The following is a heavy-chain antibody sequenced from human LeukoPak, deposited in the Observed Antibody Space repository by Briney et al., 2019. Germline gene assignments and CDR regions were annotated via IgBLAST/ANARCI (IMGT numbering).Heavy chain of an antibody. J-gene: IGHJ4*02. D-gene: IGHD3-16*01. CDR1: GFTFGNFA. V-gene: IGHV3-9*01. CDR3: ARVNPLGGFDY. CDR2: ISWNSATR. Sequence: PGGSLRLSCAASGFTFGNFAMHWVRQAPGKGLEWVSGISWNSATRGYADSVKGRFTISRDNAENSLFLHMNSLRAADTALYFCARVNPLGGFDYWGQGTLVTVSS.